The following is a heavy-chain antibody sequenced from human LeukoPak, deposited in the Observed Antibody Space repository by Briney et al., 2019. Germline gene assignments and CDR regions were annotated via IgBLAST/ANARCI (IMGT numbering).Heavy chain of an antibody. CDR1: GFTFSSYG. D-gene: IGHD3-3*01. V-gene: IGHV3-30*02. Sequence: PGGSLRLSCAASGFTFSSYGMHWVRQAPGKGLEWVAFIRYDGSNKYYADSVKGRFTISRDNSKNTLYLQMNCLRAEDTAVYYCAKGLRFLEWSVIDYWGQGTLVTVSS. CDR3: AKGLRFLEWSVIDY. CDR2: IRYDGSNK. J-gene: IGHJ4*02.